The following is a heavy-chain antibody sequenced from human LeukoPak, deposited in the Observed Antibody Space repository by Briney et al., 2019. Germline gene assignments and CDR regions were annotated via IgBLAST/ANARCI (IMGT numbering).Heavy chain of an antibody. CDR2: ISNNGGST. J-gene: IGHJ5*02. CDR3: ARLSMAVVDANH. D-gene: IGHD5-24*01. Sequence: GGTLRLSCAASGFTFSSYAMHWVRQAPGKGLEYVSAISNNGGSTYYANSVKGRFTISRDNSKNTLCLQMGSLRAEDMAVYYCARLSMAVVDANHWGHGTLVTVSS. V-gene: IGHV3-64*01. CDR1: GFTFSSYA.